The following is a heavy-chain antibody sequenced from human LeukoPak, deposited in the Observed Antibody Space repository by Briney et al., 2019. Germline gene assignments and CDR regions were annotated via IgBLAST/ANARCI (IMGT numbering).Heavy chain of an antibody. V-gene: IGHV6-1*01. CDR3: VRGYHRGGLDV. D-gene: IGHD1-14*01. Sequence: SQTLSLTCAISGDSVSRNSVVWNWVRQSPSRGLEWLGRIYYESKWYIDYAESLKSRMSVNSDTSKNQLPLQLNSVSLEDTAVYYCVRGYHRGGLDVWGQGTTVIVSS. CDR2: IYYESKWYI. CDR1: GDSVSRNSVV. J-gene: IGHJ6*02.